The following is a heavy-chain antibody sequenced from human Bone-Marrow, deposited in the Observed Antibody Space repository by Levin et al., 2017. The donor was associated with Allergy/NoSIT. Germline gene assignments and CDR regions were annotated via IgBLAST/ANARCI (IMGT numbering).Heavy chain of an antibody. CDR3: ARDEYCGGDCRFPKYFQD. CDR1: GFTFSSYS. Sequence: GESLKISCAASGFTFSSYSMNWVRQAPGKGLEWVSSISSSSSYIYYADSVKGRFTISRDNAQNSLYLQMNSLRAEDTAVYYCARDEYCGGDCRFPKYFQDWGQGTLVTVSS. CDR2: ISSSSSYI. V-gene: IGHV3-21*01. J-gene: IGHJ1*01. D-gene: IGHD2-21*02.